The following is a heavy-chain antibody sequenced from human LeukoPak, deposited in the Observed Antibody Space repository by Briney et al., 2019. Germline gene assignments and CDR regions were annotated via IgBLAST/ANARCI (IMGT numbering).Heavy chain of an antibody. V-gene: IGHV3-9*01. J-gene: IGHJ4*02. CDR3: AKDIFTMVRGVFDY. Sequence: GGSLRLSCAASGFTFDDYAMHWVRQAPGKGLEWVSGINWNSDSIGYADSVEGRFTISRDNAKNSLYLQMNSLRAEDTALYYCAKDIFTMVRGVFDYWGQGTLVTVSS. CDR2: INWNSDSI. CDR1: GFTFDDYA. D-gene: IGHD3-10*01.